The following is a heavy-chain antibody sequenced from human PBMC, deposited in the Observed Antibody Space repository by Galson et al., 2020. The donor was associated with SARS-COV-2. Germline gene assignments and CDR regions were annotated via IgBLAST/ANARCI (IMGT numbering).Heavy chain of an antibody. Sequence: ASVKVSCKASGYRFTDYYMHWVRQAPGQGLEWMGWINPNSGGAIPAQTFQGRLTLTTDTSITTAYLQLSSLTSADTAVYYCARVYYGDKVDYWGQGTLVTVSS. CDR3: ARVYYGDKVDY. CDR2: INPNSGGA. V-gene: IGHV1-2*02. J-gene: IGHJ4*02. CDR1: GYRFTDYY. D-gene: IGHD3-10*01.